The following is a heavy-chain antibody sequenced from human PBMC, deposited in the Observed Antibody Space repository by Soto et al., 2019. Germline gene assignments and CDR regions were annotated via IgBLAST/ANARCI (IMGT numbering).Heavy chain of an antibody. D-gene: IGHD6-13*01. Sequence: ASVKVSCKASGGTFSSYTISWVRQAPGQGLEWMGRIIPILGIANYAQKFQGRVTITANKSTSTAYMELSSLRSEDTAVYYCASFKGYSSSWYFDYRGQGTLVTVS. CDR1: GGTFSSYT. V-gene: IGHV1-69*02. J-gene: IGHJ4*02. CDR3: ASFKGYSSSWYFDY. CDR2: IIPILGIA.